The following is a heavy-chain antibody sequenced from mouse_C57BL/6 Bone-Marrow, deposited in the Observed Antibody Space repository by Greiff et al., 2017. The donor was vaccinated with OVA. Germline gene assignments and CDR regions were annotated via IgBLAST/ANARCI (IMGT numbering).Heavy chain of an antibody. CDR1: GYAFSSYW. CDR2: IYPGDGDT. D-gene: IGHD2-2*01. Sequence: VQLQQSGAELVKPGASVKISCKASGYAFSSYWMHWVKQRPGKGLEWIGQIYPGDGDTKYNGKFKGKATLTADKSSSTAYMQLSSLTSEDSAVYFCARSGGGYPFAYWGQGTLVTVSA. CDR3: ARSGGGYPFAY. J-gene: IGHJ3*01. V-gene: IGHV1-80*01.